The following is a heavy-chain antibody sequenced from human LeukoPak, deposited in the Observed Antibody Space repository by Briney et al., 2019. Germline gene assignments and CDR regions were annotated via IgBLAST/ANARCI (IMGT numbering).Heavy chain of an antibody. D-gene: IGHD3-16*01. CDR2: IYSGGST. V-gene: IGHV3-53*01. J-gene: IGHJ4*02. CDR3: ASYDRWGYYFDY. CDR1: GFNVSSNY. Sequence: GGSMRLSCAASGFNVSSNYMSWVRQAAGEGLGWVSVIYSGGSTYYADSVKGRFTISRDNSKNTLYLQMNSLRAEDTAVYYCASYDRWGYYFDYWGQGALVTVSS.